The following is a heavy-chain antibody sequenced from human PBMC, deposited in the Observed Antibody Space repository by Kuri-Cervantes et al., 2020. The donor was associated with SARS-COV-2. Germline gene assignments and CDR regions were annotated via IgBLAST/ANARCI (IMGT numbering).Heavy chain of an antibody. CDR2: ISYDGSNK. Sequence: GESLKISCAASGFTFSSYAMHWVRQAPGKGLEWVAVISYDGSNKYYADSVKGRFTISRDNSKNTLYLQMNSLRAEDTAVYYCAKGGSWDYSNYEIYYYGMDVWGQGTTVTVSS. CDR1: GFTFSSYA. D-gene: IGHD4-11*01. CDR3: AKGGSWDYSNYEIYYYGMDV. V-gene: IGHV3-30*04. J-gene: IGHJ6*02.